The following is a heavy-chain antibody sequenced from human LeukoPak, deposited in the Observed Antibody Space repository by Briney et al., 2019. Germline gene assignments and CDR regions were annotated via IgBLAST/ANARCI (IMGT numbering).Heavy chain of an antibody. CDR3: AKIHQNRVVVGAKGAFDI. Sequence: ETLSLTCAVYGGSFSGYYWSWVRQSSGKGLEWVSGIGSSGGGTYYADSVKGRFTISRDTSKDTVYLQMDSLRAEDTAIYYCAKIHQNRVVVGAKGAFDIWGQGTVVTVSS. D-gene: IGHD2-15*01. CDR1: GGSFSGYY. J-gene: IGHJ3*02. CDR2: IGSSGGGT. V-gene: IGHV3-23*01.